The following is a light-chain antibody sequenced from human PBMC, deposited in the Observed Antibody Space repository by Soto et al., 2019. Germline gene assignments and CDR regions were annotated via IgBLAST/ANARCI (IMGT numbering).Light chain of an antibody. CDR2: EGS. J-gene: IGLJ1*01. Sequence: QSVLTQPASVSGSPGQSITISCTGTSSDVGSYNLVSWYQQHPGKAPKLMICEGSKRPSGVSNRFSGSKSGNTASLTISGLQAEDEADYYCCSYAGSSTVFGTGTKVTV. CDR1: SSDVGSYNL. V-gene: IGLV2-23*01. CDR3: CSYAGSSTV.